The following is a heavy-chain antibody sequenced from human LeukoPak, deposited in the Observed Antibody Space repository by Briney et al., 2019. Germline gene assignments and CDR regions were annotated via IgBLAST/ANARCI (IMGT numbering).Heavy chain of an antibody. CDR1: GFTFSSYA. Sequence: GSLRLSCAASGFTFSSYAMSWVRQAPGKGLEWIGEIKDSGSPTFNPSLKSRVTMSVDTSNNQFSVRLSSLTAADTAVYYCARGRFSGLPRATTSQFDYWGQGTLVTVSS. CDR3: ARGRFSGLPRATTSQFDY. CDR2: IKDSGSP. J-gene: IGHJ4*02. V-gene: IGHV4-34*01. D-gene: IGHD6-19*01.